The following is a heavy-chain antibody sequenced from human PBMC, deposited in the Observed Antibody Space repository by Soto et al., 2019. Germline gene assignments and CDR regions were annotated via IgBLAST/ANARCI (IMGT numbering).Heavy chain of an antibody. CDR1: GFTFTSSA. J-gene: IGHJ5*02. D-gene: IGHD5-18*01. V-gene: IGHV1-58*01. Sequence: GASVKVSCKASGFTFTSSAVQWVRQARGQRLEWIGWIVVGSGNTNYAQKFQERVTITRDMSTSTAYMELSSLRSEDTAVYYCAAFPAMVAQTNWFDPWGQGTLVTSPQ. CDR3: AAFPAMVAQTNWFDP. CDR2: IVVGSGNT.